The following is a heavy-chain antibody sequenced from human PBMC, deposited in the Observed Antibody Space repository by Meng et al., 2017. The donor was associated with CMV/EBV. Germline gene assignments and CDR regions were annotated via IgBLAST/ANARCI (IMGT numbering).Heavy chain of an antibody. D-gene: IGHD4/OR15-4a*01. CDR2: IKQDGSEK. CDR1: GFTFSSYE. Sequence: GESLKISCAASGFTFSSYEMNWVRQAPGKGLEWVANIKQDGSEKYYVDSVKGRFTISRDNAKNSLYLQMNSLRAEDTAVYYCARVGGGVLYYYYYGMDVWGQGTTVTVSS. V-gene: IGHV3-7*04. J-gene: IGHJ6*02. CDR3: ARVGGGVLYYYYYGMDV.